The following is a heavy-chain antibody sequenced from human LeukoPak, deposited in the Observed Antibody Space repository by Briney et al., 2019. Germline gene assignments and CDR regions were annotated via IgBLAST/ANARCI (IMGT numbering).Heavy chain of an antibody. D-gene: IGHD1-26*01. CDR2: IRYDGSNK. V-gene: IGHV3-30*02. J-gene: IGHJ4*02. Sequence: PGGSLRLSCAASGFTFSSYGMHWVRQAPGKGLEWVTFIRYDGSNKDYADSVKGRFTISRDNSKNTLYLQMNSLRVEDTAVYYCAKDLRGRGSYPDPFDCWGQGTLVTVSS. CDR1: GFTFSSYG. CDR3: AKDLRGRGSYPDPFDC.